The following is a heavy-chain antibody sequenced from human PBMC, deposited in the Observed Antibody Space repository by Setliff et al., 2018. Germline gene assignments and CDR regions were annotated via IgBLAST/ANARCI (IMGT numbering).Heavy chain of an antibody. CDR2: IKQDGSEK. CDR3: GRWLQWVDY. D-gene: IGHD5-18*01. J-gene: IGHJ4*02. CDR1: GFSLSSYW. V-gene: IGHV3-7*01. Sequence: GGSLRLSCAASGFSLSSYWMSWVRQAPGKGLEWVANIKQDGSEKYYVDSVKGRFTISRDNARNSLYLQMNSLRAEDTAVYFCGRWLQWVDYWGQGALVTAPQ.